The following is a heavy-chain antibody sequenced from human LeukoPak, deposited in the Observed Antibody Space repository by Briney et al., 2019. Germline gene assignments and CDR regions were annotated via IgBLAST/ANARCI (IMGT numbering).Heavy chain of an antibody. Sequence: SETLSLTCTVSGGSISGSSYYWGWIRQPPGKGLEWIGSIYHSGSTYYNPSLKSRVTISVDTSKNQFSLKLSSVTAADTAVYYCARHLGLGSYFDYWGQGTLVTVSS. CDR1: GGSISGSSYY. CDR2: IYHSGST. V-gene: IGHV4-39*01. D-gene: IGHD7-27*01. CDR3: ARHLGLGSYFDY. J-gene: IGHJ4*02.